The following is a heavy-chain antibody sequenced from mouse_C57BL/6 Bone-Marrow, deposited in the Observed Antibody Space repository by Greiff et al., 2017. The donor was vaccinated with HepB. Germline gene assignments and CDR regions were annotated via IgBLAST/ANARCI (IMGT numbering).Heavy chain of an antibody. V-gene: IGHV1-69*01. D-gene: IGHD1-1*01. CDR1: GYTFTSYW. J-gene: IGHJ4*01. CDR2: IDPSDSYT. CDR3: ARGEVIYYYGSSYVGAMDY. Sequence: QVQLKQPGAELVMPGASVKLSCKASGYTFTSYWMHWVKQRPGQGLEWIGEIDPSDSYTNYNHKFKGKSTLTVDKSSSTAYMQLSSLTSEDSAVYYCARGEVIYYYGSSYVGAMDYWGQGTSVTVSS.